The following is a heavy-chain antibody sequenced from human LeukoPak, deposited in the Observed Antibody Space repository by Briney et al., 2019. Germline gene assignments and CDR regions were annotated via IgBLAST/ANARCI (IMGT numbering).Heavy chain of an antibody. V-gene: IGHV3-23*01. J-gene: IGHJ4*02. CDR2: ISGSGGST. CDR3: AKPRDNWNRFDY. CDR1: GFTFSSYA. Sequence: PGGSLRLSCAASGFTFSSYAMSWVRQAPGRGLEWVSAISGSGGSTYYADSVKGRFTISRDNSKNTLYLQMNSLRAEDTAVYYCAKPRDNWNRFDYWGQGTLVTVSS. D-gene: IGHD1-20*01.